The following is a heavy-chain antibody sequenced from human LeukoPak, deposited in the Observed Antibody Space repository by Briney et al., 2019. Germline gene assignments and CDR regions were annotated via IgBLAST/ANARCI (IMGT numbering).Heavy chain of an antibody. V-gene: IGHV6-1*01. Sequence: SQTLSLTCAISGDSFSINSAAWNWIRQSPSRGLEWLGRTYQRSKWYNDYAVSVKSRITINPDISKNQFSLQLNSVTPEDTAVYYCARSPSPYSSGWYFDYWGQGTLVTVSS. D-gene: IGHD6-19*01. CDR3: ARSPSPYSSGWYFDY. CDR1: GDSFSINSAA. J-gene: IGHJ4*02. CDR2: TYQRSKWYN.